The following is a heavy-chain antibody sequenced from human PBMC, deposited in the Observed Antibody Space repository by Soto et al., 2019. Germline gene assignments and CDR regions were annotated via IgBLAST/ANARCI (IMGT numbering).Heavy chain of an antibody. Sequence: PGGSLRLSCAASGFTFSSYGIHWVRQAPGKGLEWVAVISYDGSNKYYADSVKGRFTISRDNSKNTLYLQMNSLRAEDTAVYYCAKSYCSGGSCTGYSGQGTLVTVSS. CDR3: AKSYCSGGSCTGY. CDR1: GFTFSSYG. J-gene: IGHJ4*02. D-gene: IGHD2-15*01. CDR2: ISYDGSNK. V-gene: IGHV3-30*18.